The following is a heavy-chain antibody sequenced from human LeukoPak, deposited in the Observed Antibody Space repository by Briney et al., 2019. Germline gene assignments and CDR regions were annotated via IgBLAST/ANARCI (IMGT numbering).Heavy chain of an antibody. CDR2: ISGYNGDT. D-gene: IGHD5-24*01. V-gene: IGHV1-18*01. Sequence: ASVKVSCKASGYTFTSYSISWVRQAPGQGLEWLGWISGYNGDTKYTQNLQGRVTMTTDTSTSTAYMELRSLRSDDTAVYYCARDLQGRAKFDYWGQGTLVTVSS. CDR1: GYTFTSYS. J-gene: IGHJ4*02. CDR3: ARDLQGRAKFDY.